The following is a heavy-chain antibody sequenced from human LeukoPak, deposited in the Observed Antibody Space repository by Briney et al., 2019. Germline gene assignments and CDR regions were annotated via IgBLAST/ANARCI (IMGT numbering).Heavy chain of an antibody. CDR3: ARRDYGSGSYYPFDY. CDR1: GSSISSSSYY. D-gene: IGHD3-10*01. J-gene: IGHJ4*02. CDR2: IYYSGST. Sequence: SETLSLTCTVSGSSISSSSYYWGWTRQPPGKGLEWIGSIYYSGSTYYNPSLKTRVTISVDTSKNQFSLRLSSVTAADTAVYYCARRDYGSGSYYPFDYWGQGTLVTVSS. V-gene: IGHV4-39*01.